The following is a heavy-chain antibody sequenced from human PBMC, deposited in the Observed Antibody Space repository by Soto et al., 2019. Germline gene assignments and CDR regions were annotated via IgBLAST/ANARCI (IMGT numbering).Heavy chain of an antibody. CDR1: SDSISSSYW. D-gene: IGHD4-17*01. CDR3: ARTRGLLTYYYYMDV. J-gene: IGHJ6*03. Sequence: SETLYLTCAVSSDSISSSYWWSWVRQSPGKGLEWIGEISSSGSTNYNPSLKSRVTISVDRSKSQFSLKLSSVTAADTAVYYCARTRGLLTYYYYMDVWGKGTTVTVSS. CDR2: ISSSGST. V-gene: IGHV4-4*02.